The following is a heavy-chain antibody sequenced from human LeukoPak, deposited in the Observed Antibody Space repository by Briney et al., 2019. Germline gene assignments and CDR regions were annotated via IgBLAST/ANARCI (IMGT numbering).Heavy chain of an antibody. CDR3: ARHGRFLEWLLSEHYYYMDV. CDR2: IYYSGST. V-gene: IGHV4-39*01. CDR1: GGSISSSSYY. Sequence: SETLSLTCTDSGGSISSSSYYWGWIRQPPGKGLEWIGSIYYSGSTYYNPSLKSRVAISVDTSKNQFSLKLSSVTAADTAVYYCARHGRFLEWLLSEHYYYMDVWGKGTTVTVSS. D-gene: IGHD3-3*01. J-gene: IGHJ6*03.